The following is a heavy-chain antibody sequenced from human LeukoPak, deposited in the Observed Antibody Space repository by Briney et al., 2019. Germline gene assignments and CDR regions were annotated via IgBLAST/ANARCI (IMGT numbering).Heavy chain of an antibody. J-gene: IGHJ3*02. Sequence: PSETLSLTCIVSAGSTRGYYWSWIRQPPGKGLEWIGYIYYSGSTKYNPFLKSPVTISIDTSERQFSLKLSSVTAADTAAYYCARHMTVTYDAFDIWGQGTMVTVSS. V-gene: IGHV4-59*08. CDR1: AGSTRGYY. D-gene: IGHD3-22*01. CDR2: IYYSGST. CDR3: ARHMTVTYDAFDI.